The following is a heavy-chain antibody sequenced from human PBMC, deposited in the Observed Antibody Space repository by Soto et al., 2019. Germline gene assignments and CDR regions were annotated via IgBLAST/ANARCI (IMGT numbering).Heavy chain of an antibody. CDR2: IIPIFGTA. Sequence: QVQLVQSGAEVKKPGSSVKVSCKASGGTFSSYAISWVRQAPGQGLEWMGGIIPIFGTANYAQKFQGRVTITADESTSTAYMDLSSLRSEDTAVYYCARDPSRGCSGGSCYSGYYYYYGMDVWGQGTTVTVSS. D-gene: IGHD2-15*01. V-gene: IGHV1-69*01. CDR3: ARDPSRGCSGGSCYSGYYYYYGMDV. CDR1: GGTFSSYA. J-gene: IGHJ6*02.